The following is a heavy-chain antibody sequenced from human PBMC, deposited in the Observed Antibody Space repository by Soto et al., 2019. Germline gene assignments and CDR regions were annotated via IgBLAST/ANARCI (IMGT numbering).Heavy chain of an antibody. CDR3: ARTNSHDYGDYELLDY. CDR1: GGSISSYY. CDR2: IYYSGST. D-gene: IGHD4-17*01. J-gene: IGHJ4*02. V-gene: IGHV4-59*01. Sequence: SLTCTVSGGSISSYYWSWIRQPPGKGLEWIGYIYYSGSTNYNPSLKSRVTISVDTSKNQFSLKLSSVTAADTAVYYCARTNSHDYGDYELLDYWGQGTLVTVSS.